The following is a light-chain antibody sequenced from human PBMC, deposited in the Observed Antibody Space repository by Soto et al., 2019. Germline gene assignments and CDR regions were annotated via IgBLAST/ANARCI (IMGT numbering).Light chain of an antibody. V-gene: IGKV1-27*01. Sequence: DIQMTQSPSSLSASVGDRVTITCRASQGIRNYVAWYQQKPGKVPKLLIYAASTLQSGVPSRFSGSGSGTDFTLTISSLQPEDVATYYCQKYNSAPTWTFGQGTKVEIK. CDR2: AAS. CDR3: QKYNSAPTWT. J-gene: IGKJ1*01. CDR1: QGIRNY.